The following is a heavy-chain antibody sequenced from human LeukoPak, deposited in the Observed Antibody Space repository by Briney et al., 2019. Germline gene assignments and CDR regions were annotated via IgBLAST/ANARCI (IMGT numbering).Heavy chain of an antibody. J-gene: IGHJ6*03. CDR3: ARHKDYYYSYMDV. CDR2: IYYSGST. Sequence: SETLSLTCGVSGDSISTSSYYWGWLRQPPGKGLEWIGTIYYSGSTYYNPSLTSRVTISVDTSKNQFSLKLSSVTAADTAVYYCARHKDYYYSYMDVWGKGTTVTISS. CDR1: GDSISTSSYY. V-gene: IGHV4-39*01.